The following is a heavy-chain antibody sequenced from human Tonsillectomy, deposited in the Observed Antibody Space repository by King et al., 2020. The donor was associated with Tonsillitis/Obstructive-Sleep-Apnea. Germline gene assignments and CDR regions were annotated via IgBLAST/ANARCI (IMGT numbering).Heavy chain of an antibody. CDR3: ARFEGYCSSTSCSKNAFDI. CDR1: GGSISSSSYY. Sequence: QLQESGPGLVKPSETLSLTCTVSGGSISSSSYYWGWIRQPPGKGVVWIGSIYYSGSTYYNTSLKSRGTISVDTSKNQFSLKLSSVTAADTAVYYCARFEGYCSSTSCSKNAFDIWGQGTMVTVSS. D-gene: IGHD2-2*01. CDR2: IYYSGST. V-gene: IGHV4-39*01. J-gene: IGHJ3*02.